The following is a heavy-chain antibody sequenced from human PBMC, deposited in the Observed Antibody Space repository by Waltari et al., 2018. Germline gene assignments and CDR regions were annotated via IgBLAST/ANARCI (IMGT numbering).Heavy chain of an antibody. V-gene: IGHV1-8*03. CDR2: MNPNSGNT. CDR3: ARGFPRITIFGVVIIRAFDI. CDR1: GYTFTSYD. D-gene: IGHD3-3*01. Sequence: QVQLVQSGAEVKKPGASVKVSCKASGYTFTSYDINWVRKATGQGLEWMGWMNPNSGNTGYAQKFQGRVTITRNTSISTAYMELSSLRSEDTAVYYCARGFPRITIFGVVIIRAFDIWGQGTMVTVSS. J-gene: IGHJ3*02.